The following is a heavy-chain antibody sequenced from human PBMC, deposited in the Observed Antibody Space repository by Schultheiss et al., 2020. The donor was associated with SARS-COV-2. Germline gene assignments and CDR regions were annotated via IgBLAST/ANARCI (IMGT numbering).Heavy chain of an antibody. Sequence: ASVKVSCKASGGTFSSYAISWVRQAPGQGLEWMGWISAYNGNTNYAQNFQGRVTMTTDTSTSTAYMELRSLTSDDTAVYYCARATKWNYAMDVWGQGTTVTVSS. CDR3: ARATKWNYAMDV. J-gene: IGHJ6*02. D-gene: IGHD1-26*01. CDR2: ISAYNGNT. CDR1: GGTFSSYA. V-gene: IGHV1-18*01.